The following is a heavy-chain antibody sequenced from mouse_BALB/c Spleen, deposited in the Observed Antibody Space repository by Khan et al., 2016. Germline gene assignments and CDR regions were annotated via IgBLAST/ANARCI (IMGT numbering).Heavy chain of an antibody. J-gene: IGHJ3*01. D-gene: IGHD4-1*01. CDR2: IYPGNGNT. CDR1: GYTFTSYY. CDR3: ARTGTGAWFAY. V-gene: IGHV1S56*01. Sequence: QVQLQQSEPELVKPGASVRISCKASGYTFTSYYIHWVKQRPGQGLEWIGWIYPGNGNTKYNEKFKGRATLTADKSSTTAYMQLSSLTSEDSAVYFCARTGTGAWFAYWGQGTLVTVSA.